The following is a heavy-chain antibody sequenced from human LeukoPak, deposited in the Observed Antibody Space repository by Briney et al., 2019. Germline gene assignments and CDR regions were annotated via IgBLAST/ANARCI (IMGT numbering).Heavy chain of an antibody. Sequence: GGSLRLSCAASGFTFSDYYMSWIRQAPGKGLEGVSYISSSGSTIYYADSVKGRFTISRDKAKNTLYLQMNSLRAEDTAVYYCARDQSGYNSFYFDYWGQGTLVTVSS. CDR2: ISSSGSTI. V-gene: IGHV3-11*04. CDR1: GFTFSDYY. D-gene: IGHD5-24*01. CDR3: ARDQSGYNSFYFDY. J-gene: IGHJ4*02.